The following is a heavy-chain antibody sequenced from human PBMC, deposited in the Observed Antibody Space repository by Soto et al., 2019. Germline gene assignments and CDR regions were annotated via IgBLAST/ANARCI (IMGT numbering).Heavy chain of an antibody. D-gene: IGHD3-22*01. CDR3: ARHSTGYYYSYFDY. Sequence: SETLSLTCAVYGGSFSGYYWSWIRQPPGKGLEWIGEINHSGSTNYNPSLKSRVTISVDTSKNQFSLKVRSVTAADTAVYYCARHSTGYYYSYFDYWGPGTLVTVSS. V-gene: IGHV4-34*01. CDR1: GGSFSGYY. CDR2: INHSGST. J-gene: IGHJ4*02.